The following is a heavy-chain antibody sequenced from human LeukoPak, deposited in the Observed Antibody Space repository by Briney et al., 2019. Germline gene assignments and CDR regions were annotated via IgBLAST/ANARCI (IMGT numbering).Heavy chain of an antibody. CDR3: ARDRGAPGGI. D-gene: IGHD3-16*01. CDR2: IYSGGNT. Sequence: PGGSLRLSCAASGFTFSSYYMTWVRQASGKGLEWVSVIYSGGNTYYADSVKGRFTISRDNSKNTVYLQMNSLRAEDTAVYYCARDRGAPGGIWGQGTLVTVSS. J-gene: IGHJ4*02. CDR1: GFTFSSYY. V-gene: IGHV3-53*01.